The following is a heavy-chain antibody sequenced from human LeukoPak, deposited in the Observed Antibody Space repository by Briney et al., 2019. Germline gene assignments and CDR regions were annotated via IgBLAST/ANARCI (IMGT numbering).Heavy chain of an antibody. CDR2: IYSGGCT. D-gene: IGHD2-15*01. Sequence: GGSLRLSCAASGFTVSSNYMSWVRQAPGKGLEWVSVIYSGGCTYYADSVKGRFTISRDNSKNTLYLQMNSLRAEDTAVYYCARVFLRTLDYWGQGTLVTVSS. J-gene: IGHJ4*02. CDR3: ARVFLRTLDY. CDR1: GFTVSSNY. V-gene: IGHV3-66*01.